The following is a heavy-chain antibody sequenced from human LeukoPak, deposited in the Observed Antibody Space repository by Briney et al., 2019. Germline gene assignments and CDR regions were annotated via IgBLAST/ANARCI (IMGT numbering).Heavy chain of an antibody. CDR1: GGSISSYY. CDR2: IYYSGST. V-gene: IGHV4-59*01. D-gene: IGHD2-15*01. J-gene: IGHJ3*02. CDR3: ARDPLVGYCSGGSCSDAFDI. Sequence: PSETLSLTCTVSGGSISSYYWSWIRQPPGKGLEWIGYIYYSGSTTYNPSLKRRVTISSDTSKNHFSLKLSYVTAADTAVYYCARDPLVGYCSGGSCSDAFDIWGQGTMVTVSS.